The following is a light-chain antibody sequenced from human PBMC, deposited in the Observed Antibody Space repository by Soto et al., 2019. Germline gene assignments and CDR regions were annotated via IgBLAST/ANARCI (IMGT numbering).Light chain of an antibody. J-gene: IGKJ1*01. Sequence: DIQMTQSPPSLSASVGDRVTITCRSSQGLRNDLGWYQQKPWKAPQRLIYAASMLESGVPSRFSSRGSGTELTLIISSLQPEDFATYYCLEHNSYPRTFGQGTKVEIK. V-gene: IGKV1-17*01. CDR1: QGLRND. CDR2: AAS. CDR3: LEHNSYPRT.